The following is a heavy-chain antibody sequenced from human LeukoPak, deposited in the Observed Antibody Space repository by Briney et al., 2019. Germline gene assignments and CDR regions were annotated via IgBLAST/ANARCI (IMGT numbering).Heavy chain of an antibody. J-gene: IGHJ4*02. CDR1: GFTFSSYS. Sequence: GGSLRLSCAASGFTFSSYSMNWVRQAPGKGLVWVSSISSSSSYIYYADSVKGRFTISRDNAKNSLYLQMNSLRAEDTAVYYCARWGIAAAGTKFDYWGQGTLVTVSS. V-gene: IGHV3-21*01. CDR2: ISSSSSYI. CDR3: ARWGIAAAGTKFDY. D-gene: IGHD6-13*01.